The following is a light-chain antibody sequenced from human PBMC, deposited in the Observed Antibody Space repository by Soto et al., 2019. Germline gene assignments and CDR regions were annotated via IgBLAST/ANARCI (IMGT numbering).Light chain of an antibody. CDR3: GTWDSSLSAWV. CDR1: SSNIGNSY. V-gene: IGLV1-51*01. CDR2: ETD. Sequence: QSVLTQPPSVSAAPGQKVTISCSGSSSNIGNSYVSWCRQLPGTAPKLLIYETDKRTTGTPERFSGSKSGTSATLGITGLQTGDEADYYCGTWDSSLSAWVFGGGTKLTVL. J-gene: IGLJ3*02.